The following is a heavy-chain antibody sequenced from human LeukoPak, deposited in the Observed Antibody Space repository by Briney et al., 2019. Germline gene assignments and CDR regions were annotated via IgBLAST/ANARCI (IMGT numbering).Heavy chain of an antibody. CDR2: TSYDGSNK. D-gene: IGHD5-24*01. Sequence: GRSMRLSCAASGYIFSNYGMHWVRQAPGKGLEWVAFTSYDGSNKYYADSVKGRFTISRDNSKNTLYLQVNSLRAEDTAVYYCAKSGARMATNFDYWGQGTLVTVSS. V-gene: IGHV3-30*18. CDR1: GYIFSNYG. CDR3: AKSGARMATNFDY. J-gene: IGHJ4*02.